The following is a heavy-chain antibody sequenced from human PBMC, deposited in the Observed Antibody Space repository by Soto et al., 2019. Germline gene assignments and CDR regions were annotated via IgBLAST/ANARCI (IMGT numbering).Heavy chain of an antibody. V-gene: IGHV3-30*18. CDR1: GFTFSSYG. D-gene: IGHD5-18*01. Sequence: QVQLVESRGGLVQPGRSLRLSCAASGFTFSSYGMHWVRQAPGKGLEWVAVISYDGSNKYYADSVKGRFTISRDNSKNTLYLQMNSLRAEDTAVYYCAKDGFTAMVGYYFDYWGQGTLVTVSS. J-gene: IGHJ4*02. CDR2: ISYDGSNK. CDR3: AKDGFTAMVGYYFDY.